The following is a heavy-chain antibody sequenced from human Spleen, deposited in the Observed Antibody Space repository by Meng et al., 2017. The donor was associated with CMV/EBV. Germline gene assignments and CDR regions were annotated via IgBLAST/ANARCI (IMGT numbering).Heavy chain of an antibody. CDR3: VKDDNGYTGEGGF. D-gene: IGHD5-24*01. J-gene: IGHJ4*02. CDR2: IYSDGNAT. CDR1: GFTFSNYA. Sequence: GGSLRLSCAASGFTFSNYAMSWVRQAPGKGLEWVSVIYSDGNATFYADSVKGRFTTFRDISKNTLYLQMNSLRDGDAAVYYCVKDDNGYTGEGGFWGQGTPVTVSS. V-gene: IGHV3-23*03.